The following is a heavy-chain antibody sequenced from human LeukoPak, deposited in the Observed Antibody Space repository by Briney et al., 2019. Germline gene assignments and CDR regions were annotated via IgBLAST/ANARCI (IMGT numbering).Heavy chain of an antibody. CDR3: ATDPTVATLGFDY. V-gene: IGHV3-15*01. J-gene: IGHJ4*02. CDR2: IKSKTDGGTT. CDR1: GFTFSNAW. D-gene: IGHD4-23*01. Sequence: PGGSLRLSCAASGFTFSNAWMSWVRQAPGKGLEWVGRIKSKTDGGTTDYAAPVKGRFTISRDDSENTLYLQMNSLKTEDTAVYYCATDPTVATLGFDYWGQGTLVTVFS.